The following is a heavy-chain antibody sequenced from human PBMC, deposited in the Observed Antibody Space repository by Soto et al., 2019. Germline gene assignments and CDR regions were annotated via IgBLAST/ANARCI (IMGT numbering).Heavy chain of an antibody. CDR3: ARDGSGYSTD. Sequence: EVQLVESGGGLVQPGGSLRLSCVASGFPFRNYWMSWLRQAPGQGLEWVANTNQDGRERYSVASVKGRFTISRDNAKNSMHLQMNSLRAADTAVYYCARDGSGYSTDWGQGTLVTVSS. J-gene: IGHJ4*02. CDR1: GFPFRNYW. CDR2: TNQDGRER. D-gene: IGHD5-18*01. V-gene: IGHV3-7*01.